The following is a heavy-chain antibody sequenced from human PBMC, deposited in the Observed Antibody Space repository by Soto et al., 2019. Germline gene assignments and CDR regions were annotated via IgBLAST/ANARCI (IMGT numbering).Heavy chain of an antibody. D-gene: IGHD3-10*01. J-gene: IGHJ6*02. CDR3: ASAVWLGDELTGYGMDV. V-gene: IGHV1-18*01. CDR2: ISAYNGNT. Sequence: QVQLVQSGAEVKKPGASVKVSCKASGYTFTSYGISWVRQAPGQGLEWMAWISAYNGNTNYAQKLQGRVTMTTDTSTSTAYMELRSLRSDDTAVYYCASAVWLGDELTGYGMDVWGQGTTVTVSS. CDR1: GYTFTSYG.